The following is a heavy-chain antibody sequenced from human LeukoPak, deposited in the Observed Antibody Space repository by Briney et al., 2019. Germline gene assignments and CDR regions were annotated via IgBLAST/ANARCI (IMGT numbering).Heavy chain of an antibody. J-gene: IGHJ4*02. CDR1: GYTFTSYD. CDR2: MNPNSGNT. V-gene: IGHV1-8*01. CDR3: ARRPGYSSGWYDY. Sequence: ASVKVSCKASGYTFTSYDINWVRQATGQGLEWMGWMNPNSGNTGYAQKFQGRVTMTRDMSTSTVYMELSSLRSEDTAVYYCARRPGYSSGWYDYWGQGTLVTVSS. D-gene: IGHD6-19*01.